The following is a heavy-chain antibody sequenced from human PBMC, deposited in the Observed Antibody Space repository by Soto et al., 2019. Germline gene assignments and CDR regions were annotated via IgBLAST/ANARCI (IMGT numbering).Heavy chain of an antibody. D-gene: IGHD4-17*01. CDR1: GFTFSNAW. V-gene: IGHV3-15*07. CDR3: TAQYGYGDDALDY. J-gene: IGHJ4*02. CDR2: IIRKTDGGTT. Sequence: EVQLVESGGGLVKPGGSLRLSCAASGFTFSNAWMNWVRQAPGKGLEWVGRIIRKTDGGTTDYAAPVKGRFTISREDSKNTLYLQMNSLKTEETAVYYCTAQYGYGDDALDYWGQGTLVTVSS.